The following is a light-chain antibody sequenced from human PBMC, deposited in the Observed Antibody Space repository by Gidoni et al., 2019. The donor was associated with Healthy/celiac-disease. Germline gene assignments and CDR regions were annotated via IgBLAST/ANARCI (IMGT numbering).Light chain of an antibody. CDR3: QQYNSYSWT. J-gene: IGKJ1*01. CDR2: DAS. V-gene: IGKV1-5*01. CDR1: QSISSW. Sequence: DIQMTQSPSTLSASVGDRVTITCRASQSISSWLAWYQQKPGKAPKLLIYDASSLESGVPSRFSGSGSGTEFTLTISSLQPDDFATDYCQQYNSYSWTFXQXTKVEIK.